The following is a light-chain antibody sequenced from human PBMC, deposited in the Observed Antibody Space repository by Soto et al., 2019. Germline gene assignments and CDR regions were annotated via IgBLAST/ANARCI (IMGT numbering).Light chain of an antibody. J-gene: IGKJ1*01. V-gene: IGKV3-20*01. CDR1: QSVSSSY. CDR3: QQYGSSPGT. CDR2: GAS. Sequence: ELVLTQSPGTLSLSPGERATLSCRASQSVSSSYLAWYQQKPGQAPRLLIYGASRRATAIPDRFSGSGSGTDFTLTISRLEPEDFAVYYCQQYGSSPGTFGQGTKVDIK.